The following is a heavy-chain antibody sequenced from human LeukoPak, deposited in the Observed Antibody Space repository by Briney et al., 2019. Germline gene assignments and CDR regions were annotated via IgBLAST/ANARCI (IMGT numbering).Heavy chain of an antibody. Sequence: GASVKVTCKASGYTFTSYGISWVRQAPGQGLEWMGWISAYNGNTNYAQKLQGRVTMTTDTSTSTAYMELRSLRSDDTAVYYCARGTRAARRWSYYYYYMDVWGKGTTVTVSS. D-gene: IGHD6-6*01. V-gene: IGHV1-18*01. J-gene: IGHJ6*03. CDR2: ISAYNGNT. CDR3: ARGTRAARRWSYYYYYMDV. CDR1: GYTFTSYG.